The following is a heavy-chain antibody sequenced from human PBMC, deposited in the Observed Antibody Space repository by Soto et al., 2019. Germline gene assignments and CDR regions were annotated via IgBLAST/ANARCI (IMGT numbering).Heavy chain of an antibody. CDR2: INDRGTT. CDR1: GASIASGGHY. Sequence: TLSLTCSVSGASIASGGHYWTWIRQHPGKGLEWVGHINDRGTTHYNPSLRSRVTIFMDTSKSHFSLYLASVTAADTAVYFCAREAFGVGYTSGWFDPWGQGHLVTVSS. J-gene: IGHJ5*02. V-gene: IGHV4-31*03. D-gene: IGHD3-10*01. CDR3: AREAFGVGYTSGWFDP.